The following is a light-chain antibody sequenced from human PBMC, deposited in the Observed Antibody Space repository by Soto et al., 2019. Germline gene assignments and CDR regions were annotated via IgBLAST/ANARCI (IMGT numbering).Light chain of an antibody. CDR1: SSDVGGYNY. V-gene: IGLV2-14*03. CDR2: DVS. CDR3: SSYTTSNTRQIV. J-gene: IGLJ1*01. Sequence: QSVLTQPASVSGSPGQSITISCTGTSSDVGGYNYVSWYQHHPGKAPKLMIFDVSNRPSGVSNRFSGSKSSNTASLTSSGLQPEDEADYYCSSYTTSNTRQIVFGTGTKVPV.